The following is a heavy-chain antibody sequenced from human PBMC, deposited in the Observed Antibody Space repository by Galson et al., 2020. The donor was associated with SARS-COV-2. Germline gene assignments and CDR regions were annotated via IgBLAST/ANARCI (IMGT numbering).Heavy chain of an antibody. CDR1: GFTFSDHN. D-gene: IGHD6-13*01. J-gene: IGHJ3*02. CDR3: AREGYSSSRDAFDI. V-gene: IGHV3-72*01. Sequence: LSLTCAASGFTFSDHNMDSVRHAPGKGLEWVCRTTDQANSHTTEYAASVKNRFTISRDDSKNSLHLQMDSLKTEDTAVYYCAREGYSSSRDAFDIWGQGTMVTVSS. CDR2: TTDQANSHTT.